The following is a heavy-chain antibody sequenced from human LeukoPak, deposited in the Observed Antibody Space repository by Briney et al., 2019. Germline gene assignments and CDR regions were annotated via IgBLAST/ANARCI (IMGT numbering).Heavy chain of an antibody. CDR2: ISTYNGNT. V-gene: IGHV1-18*01. CDR1: GYTFTTYG. CDR3: ARVRLGVGYYYYYYMDV. J-gene: IGHJ6*03. Sequence: ASVKVSCKASGYTFTTYGINWVRQAPGQGLEWMGWISTYNGNTNYAQKLQGRVTMTTDTSTSTAYMELRSLRSDDTAVYYCARVRLGVGYYYYYYMDVWGKGTTVTISS. D-gene: IGHD3-3*01.